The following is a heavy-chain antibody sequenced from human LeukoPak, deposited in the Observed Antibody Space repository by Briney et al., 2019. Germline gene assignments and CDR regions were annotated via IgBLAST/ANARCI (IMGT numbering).Heavy chain of an antibody. D-gene: IGHD4-23*01. CDR3: ATAKFGGNSYFDY. J-gene: IGHJ4*02. V-gene: IGHV1-46*01. Sequence: ASVKVSCKASGYTFTSYFIHWVRQAPGQGLEWMGIINPSGGSTNYAQKFQGRVTMTRDTSTSTVYMELSSLRSEDTAVYYRATAKFGGNSYFDYWGQGTLVTVPS. CDR2: INPSGGST. CDR1: GYTFTSYF.